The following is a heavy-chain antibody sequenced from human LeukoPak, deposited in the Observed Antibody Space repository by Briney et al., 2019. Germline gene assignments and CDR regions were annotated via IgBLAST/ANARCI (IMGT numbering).Heavy chain of an antibody. J-gene: IGHJ4*02. CDR1: GYIFSSYW. D-gene: IGHD1-1*01. V-gene: IGHV5-51*01. CDR2: IYPGDSHT. CDR3: TRATTGTYDY. Sequence: GESLKISCKGSGYIFSSYWIGWVRQMPGKGLEWMGIIYPGDSHTRYSPSFQGQVTISADKSINTAYLQWSSLKASDTAMYYCTRATTGTYDYWGQGTLVTVSS.